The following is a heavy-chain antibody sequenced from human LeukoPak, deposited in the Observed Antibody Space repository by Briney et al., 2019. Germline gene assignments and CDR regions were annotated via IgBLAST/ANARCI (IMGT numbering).Heavy chain of an antibody. Sequence: VASVKVSCKASGDTFSSYAISWVRQAPGQGLEWMGRIIPILGIANYAQKFQGRVTITADKSTSTAYMELSSLRSEDTAVYYCETYYYDSSGYYYYDYWGQGTLVTVSS. D-gene: IGHD3-22*01. V-gene: IGHV1-69*04. CDR1: GDTFSSYA. J-gene: IGHJ4*02. CDR2: IIPILGIA. CDR3: ETYYYDSSGYYYYDY.